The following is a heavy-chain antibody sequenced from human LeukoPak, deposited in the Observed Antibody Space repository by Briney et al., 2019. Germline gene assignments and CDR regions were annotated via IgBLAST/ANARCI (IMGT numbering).Heavy chain of an antibody. V-gene: IGHV3-20*04. CDR3: ARAYGTNGYFQLPIDY. D-gene: IGHD2-8*01. J-gene: IGHJ4*02. CDR1: GFTFDDYG. CDR2: INWNGGGT. Sequence: GGSLRLSCAASGFTFDDYGMSWVRQAPGKGLEWVSGINWNGGGTGYADSVKGRFTISRDNAKNSLYLQMNSLRAEDTALYYCARAYGTNGYFQLPIDYWGQGALVTVSS.